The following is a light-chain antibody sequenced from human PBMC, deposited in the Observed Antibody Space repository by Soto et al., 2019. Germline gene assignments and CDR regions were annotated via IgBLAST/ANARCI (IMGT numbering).Light chain of an antibody. V-gene: IGKV3-15*01. CDR1: RSVSYTL. J-gene: IGKJ5*01. CDR3: QQYNYWPIN. Sequence: DIVLTQSPATLSLSPGERATLSCRADRSVSYTLFTWFQQKPGQAPRLLIYGASTRATGIPARFSGSGSETDFTLTVSSLRSEDSAVYYCQQYNYWPINCGQGTRREIK. CDR2: GAS.